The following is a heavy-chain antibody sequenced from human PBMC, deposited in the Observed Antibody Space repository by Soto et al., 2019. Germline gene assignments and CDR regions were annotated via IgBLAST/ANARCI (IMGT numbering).Heavy chain of an antibody. V-gene: IGHV3-30*18. D-gene: IGHD6-13*01. Sequence: VQLVESGGGVVQLGRSLKLSCAASGFTFSNYAIHWVRQAPGKGLEWVAVIASDGKDKRYADSVKGRFTISRDNSKNTVYLQMNSLRGEDTAVYYCAKDGAIAAADYFFDYWGQGSLVTVSS. J-gene: IGHJ4*02. CDR2: IASDGKDK. CDR3: AKDGAIAAADYFFDY. CDR1: GFTFSNYA.